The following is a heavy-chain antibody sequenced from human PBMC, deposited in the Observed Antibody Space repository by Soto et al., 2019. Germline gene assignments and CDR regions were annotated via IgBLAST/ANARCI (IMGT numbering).Heavy chain of an antibody. V-gene: IGHV4-34*01. D-gene: IGHD2-15*01. J-gene: IGHJ5*02. CDR1: GGSFSGYY. Sequence: SETLSLTCAVYGGSFSGYYWIWIRQPPGKGLEWIGEINHSGSTNYNPSLKSRVTISVDTSKNQFSLKLSSVTAADTAVYYCARGRYCSGGSCYSGSHNWFDPWGQGTLVTVSS. CDR3: ARGRYCSGGSCYSGSHNWFDP. CDR2: INHSGST.